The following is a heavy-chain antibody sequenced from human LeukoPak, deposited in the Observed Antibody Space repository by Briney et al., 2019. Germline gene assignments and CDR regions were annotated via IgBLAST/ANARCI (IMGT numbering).Heavy chain of an antibody. CDR1: GGTFSSYA. Sequence: SVKVSCKASGGTFSSYAISWVRQAPGQGLEWVRGIIPIFGTANYAQKFQGRVTITADESTSTAYMELSSLRSEDTAVYYCARGGDGYNYVYDFDYWGQGTLVTVSS. D-gene: IGHD5-24*01. CDR2: IIPIFGTA. V-gene: IGHV1-69*13. J-gene: IGHJ4*02. CDR3: ARGGDGYNYVYDFDY.